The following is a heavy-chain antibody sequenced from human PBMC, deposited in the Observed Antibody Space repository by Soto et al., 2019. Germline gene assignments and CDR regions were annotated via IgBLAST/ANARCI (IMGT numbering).Heavy chain of an antibody. Sequence: SETLVLTCSFYGGSLSGYYWSCIRHAPGSGVYGIGEINHSGSTNYNPSLKSRVTISVDTSKNQFSLKLSSVTAADTAVYYCARVVTNEGATIRAGVYNWFDPWGQGTLVTVSS. V-gene: IGHV4-34*01. CDR2: INHSGST. CDR1: GGSLSGYY. D-gene: IGHD1-26*01. J-gene: IGHJ5*02. CDR3: ARVVTNEGATIRAGVYNWFDP.